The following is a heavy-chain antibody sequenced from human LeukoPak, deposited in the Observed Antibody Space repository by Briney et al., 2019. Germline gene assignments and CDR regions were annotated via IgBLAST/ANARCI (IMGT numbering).Heavy chain of an antibody. D-gene: IGHD6-19*01. J-gene: IGHJ5*02. Sequence: SETLSLTCTVSGYSISSGYYWGWIRPPPGKGLEWIGSIYHSGSTYYNPSLKSRVTISVDTSKNQFSLKLSSVTAADTAVYYCARDHGSGWIDHWGQGTLVTVSS. V-gene: IGHV4-38-2*02. CDR2: IYHSGST. CDR1: GYSISSGYY. CDR3: ARDHGSGWIDH.